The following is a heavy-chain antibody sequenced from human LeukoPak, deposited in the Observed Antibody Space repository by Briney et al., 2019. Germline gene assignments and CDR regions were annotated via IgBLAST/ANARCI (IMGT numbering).Heavy chain of an antibody. CDR3: ATYTHWVAGDV. V-gene: IGHV3-7*01. CDR1: GFTFSDSW. J-gene: IGHJ6*02. CDR2: MNQDGSAK. D-gene: IGHD3-16*01. Sequence: GGSLRLSCAASGFTFSDSWTSWVHQAPGKGPEWVANMNQDGSAKGYVDSVKGRFTISRDNARNSLYLQMSSLRPEDTAVYYCATYTHWVAGDVWGQGTTVTVSS.